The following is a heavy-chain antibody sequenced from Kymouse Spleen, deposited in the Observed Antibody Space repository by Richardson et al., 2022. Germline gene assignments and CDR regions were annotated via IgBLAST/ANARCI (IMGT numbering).Heavy chain of an antibody. Sequence: QLQLQESGPGLVKPSETLSLTCTVSGGSISSSSYYWGWIRQPPGKGLEWIGSIYYSGSTYYNPSLKSRVTISVDTSKNQFSLKLSSVTAADTAVYYCARHEYSSFYYYYGMDVWGQGTTVTVSS. V-gene: IGHV4-39*01. J-gene: IGHJ6*02. CDR1: GGSISSSSYY. CDR3: ARHEYSSFYYYYGMDV. D-gene: IGHD6-6*01. CDR2: IYYSGST.